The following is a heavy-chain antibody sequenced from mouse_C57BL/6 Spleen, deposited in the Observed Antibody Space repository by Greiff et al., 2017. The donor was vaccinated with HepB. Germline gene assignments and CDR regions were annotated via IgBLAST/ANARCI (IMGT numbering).Heavy chain of an antibody. J-gene: IGHJ1*03. CDR1: GFTFSDYG. Sequence: EVKLMESGGGLVQPGGSLKLSCAASGFTFSDYGMAWVRQAPRKGPEWVAFISNLAYSIYYADTVTGRFTISRENAKNTLYLEMSSLRSEDTAMYYCARQLGSSYWYFEVWGTGTTVTVSS. CDR2: ISNLAYSI. CDR3: ARQLGSSYWYFEV. D-gene: IGHD1-1*01. V-gene: IGHV5-15*01.